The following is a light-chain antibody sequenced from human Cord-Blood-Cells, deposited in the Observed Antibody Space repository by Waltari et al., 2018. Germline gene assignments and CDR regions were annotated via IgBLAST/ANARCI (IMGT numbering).Light chain of an antibody. Sequence: DIVMTPSPATLSVSPGERATLSCRASQSVSSNLAWYQQKPGQAPRLHIYGASTRATGIPARFSGSGSGTEFTLTISSLQSEDFAVYYCQQYNNWPLTFGGGTKVEIK. CDR2: GAS. CDR3: QQYNNWPLT. V-gene: IGKV3-15*01. J-gene: IGKJ4*01. CDR1: QSVSSN.